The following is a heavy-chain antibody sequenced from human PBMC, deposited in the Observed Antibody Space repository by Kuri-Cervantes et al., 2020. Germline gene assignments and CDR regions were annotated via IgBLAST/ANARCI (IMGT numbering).Heavy chain of an antibody. V-gene: IGHV4-59*01. CDR3: VRGPGVY. D-gene: IGHD2-8*01. CDR2: IYYSGST. CDR1: GGSISSYY. Sequence: SETLSLTCTVSGGSISSYYWSWIRQPPGKGLEWIGYIYYSGSTNYNPSLKSRVTISVDTSKNQFSLKMTSVTAADTAMYYCVRGPGVYWGQGILVTVSS. J-gene: IGHJ4*02.